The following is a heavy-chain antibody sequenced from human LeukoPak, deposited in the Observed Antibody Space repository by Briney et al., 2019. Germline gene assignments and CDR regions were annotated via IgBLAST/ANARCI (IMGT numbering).Heavy chain of an antibody. J-gene: IGHJ4*02. V-gene: IGHV3-33*06. Sequence: GGSLRLSCAASGFEFISYGMQWVRQAPGKGLEWVAVIWSDATNKYYADSVKGRFTISRDYYKNTVYLQMTSVRVEDTAVYYCAKDAQRGFDYSNSLEHWGQGTLVTVSS. CDR2: IWSDATNK. D-gene: IGHD4-11*01. CDR1: GFEFISYG. CDR3: AKDAQRGFDYSNSLEH.